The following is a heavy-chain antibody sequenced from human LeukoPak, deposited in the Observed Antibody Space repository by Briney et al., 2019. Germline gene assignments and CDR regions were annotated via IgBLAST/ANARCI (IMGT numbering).Heavy chain of an antibody. CDR2: IYSGGST. CDR3: ARDRGSYAWDY. J-gene: IGHJ4*02. V-gene: IGHV3-66*02. D-gene: IGHD5-12*01. CDR1: GLTVSSNY. Sequence: GGSLRLSCAASGLTVSSNYMNGVRQAPGKGLEWVSVIYSGGSTYFADSVKGRFTISRDNSKNTLYLQMNSLRPEDTAVYYCARDRGSYAWDYWGQGTLVTVSS.